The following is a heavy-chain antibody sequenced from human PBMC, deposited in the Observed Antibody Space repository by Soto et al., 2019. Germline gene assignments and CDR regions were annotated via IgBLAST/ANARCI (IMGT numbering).Heavy chain of an antibody. D-gene: IGHD5-18*01. V-gene: IGHV3-7*03. CDR3: AKDRGYSYGHTRGKAARFN. CDR1: GFTFSSYW. CDR2: IKQDGSEK. J-gene: IGHJ4*02. Sequence: GGSLRLSCAASGFTFSSYWMSWVRQAPGKGLEWVANIKQDGSEKYYVDSVKGRFTISRDNAKNSLYLQMNSLRAEDTAVYYCAKDRGYSYGHTRGKAARFNWGQGTLVTVSS.